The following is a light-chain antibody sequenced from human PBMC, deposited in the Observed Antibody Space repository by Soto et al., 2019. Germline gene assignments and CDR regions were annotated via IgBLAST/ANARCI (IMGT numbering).Light chain of an antibody. V-gene: IGLV2-14*01. CDR1: SRDVGGYNY. Sequence: QPVLTQPASVSGSPGQSITISCTGTSRDVGGYNYVSWYQQHPGKAPKLMIYDVRTRPSGVSNRFSGSKSVNTASLTISGLQAEDEADYYCSSYTTISTYVFGTGTKLTVL. J-gene: IGLJ1*01. CDR3: SSYTTISTYV. CDR2: DVR.